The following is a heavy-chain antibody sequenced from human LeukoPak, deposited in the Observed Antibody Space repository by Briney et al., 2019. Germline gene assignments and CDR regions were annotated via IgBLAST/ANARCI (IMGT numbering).Heavy chain of an antibody. D-gene: IGHD3-10*02. V-gene: IGHV3-23*01. CDR3: AELGITMIGGV. Sequence: GGSLRLSCAVSGFTLSNYGMNWVRQAPGKGLEWVSAISGSGGSTYYADSVKGRFTISRDNAKNSLYLQMNSLRAEDTAVYYCAELGITMIGGVWGKGTTVTISS. CDR1: GFTLSNYG. CDR2: ISGSGGST. J-gene: IGHJ6*04.